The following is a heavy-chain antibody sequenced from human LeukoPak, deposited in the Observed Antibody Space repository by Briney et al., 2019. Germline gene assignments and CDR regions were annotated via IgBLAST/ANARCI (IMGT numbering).Heavy chain of an antibody. D-gene: IGHD4-17*01. Sequence: ASVKVSCKASGGTFSSYAISWVRQAPGQGLEWMGIINPSGGSTSYAQKFQGRVTMTRDTSTSTVYMELSSLRSEDTAVYYCARASTVTTNGMDVWGQGTTVTVSS. J-gene: IGHJ6*02. CDR3: ARASTVTTNGMDV. CDR2: INPSGGST. CDR1: GGTFSSYA. V-gene: IGHV1-46*01.